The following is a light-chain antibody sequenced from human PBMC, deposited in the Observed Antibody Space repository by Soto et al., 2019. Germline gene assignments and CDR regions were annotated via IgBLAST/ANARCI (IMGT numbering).Light chain of an antibody. CDR2: DAS. J-gene: IGKJ1*01. CDR1: QSISSW. Sequence: DIQMTQSPSTLSASVGYRVTITCRASQSISSWLAWYQQKPGKAPNLLIFDASSLHSGVPSRFSGSGSGTEFTLTITSLQPDDFATYYCQHYNPYSGPFGQGTKVDIK. V-gene: IGKV1-5*01. CDR3: QHYNPYSGP.